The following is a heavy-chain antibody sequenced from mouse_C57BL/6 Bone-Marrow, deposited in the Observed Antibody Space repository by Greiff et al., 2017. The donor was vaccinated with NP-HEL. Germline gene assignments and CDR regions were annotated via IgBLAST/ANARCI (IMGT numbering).Heavy chain of an antibody. CDR2: ISYDGSN. J-gene: IGHJ4*01. CDR3: ARECYSNCVYYAMDY. D-gene: IGHD2-5*01. V-gene: IGHV3-6*01. CDR1: GYSFTSGYY. Sequence: EVQVVESGPGLVKPSQSLSLTCSVTGYSFTSGYYWYWIRQSPGNILELMGYISYDGSNNYNPSLKNRISITRDTSKNQFFLKLKSVTTEDTATYYCARECYSNCVYYAMDYWGQGTTVTVSS.